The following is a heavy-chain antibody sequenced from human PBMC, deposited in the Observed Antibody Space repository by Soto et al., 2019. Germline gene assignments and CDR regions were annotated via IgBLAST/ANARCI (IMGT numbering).Heavy chain of an antibody. CDR2: IYYSGST. CDR3: ASLSHCGGDCYPPAPFDY. Sequence: ASETLSLTCTVSGVSISSYYWSWIRQPPGKGLEWIGYIYYSGSTNYNPSLKSRVTISVDTSKNQFSLKLSSVTAADTAVYYCASLSHCGGDCYPPAPFDYWGQGTLVTVSS. D-gene: IGHD2-21*01. J-gene: IGHJ4*02. V-gene: IGHV4-59*08. CDR1: GVSISSYY.